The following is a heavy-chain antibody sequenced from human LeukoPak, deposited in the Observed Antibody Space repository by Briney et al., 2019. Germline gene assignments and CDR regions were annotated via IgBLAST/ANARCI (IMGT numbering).Heavy chain of an antibody. V-gene: IGHV1-2*02. D-gene: IGHD2-2*01. CDR2: INPNSGGT. J-gene: IGHJ4*02. Sequence: ASVTVTCKASGYTYTGYYMHWVRQAPGQGLGWMGWINPNSGGTNYAQKFQGRVTMTRDTSISTAYMELSRLRSDDTAVYYCARVAIVVVPATDGYFDFWGQGTLVTVSS. CDR1: GYTYTGYY. CDR3: ARVAIVVVPATDGYFDF.